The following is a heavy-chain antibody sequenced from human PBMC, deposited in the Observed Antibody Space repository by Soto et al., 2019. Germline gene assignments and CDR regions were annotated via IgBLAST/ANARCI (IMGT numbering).Heavy chain of an antibody. CDR2: IIPIFGTA. J-gene: IGHJ2*01. V-gene: IGHV1-69*05. CDR1: GGTFSSYA. Sequence: QVQLVQSGAEVKKPGSSVKVSCKASGGTFSSYAISWVRQAPGQGLEWMGGIIPIFGTANYAQKFQGRVTITTDESTSKAYMERSSLRSEDKAVYYCARVVTVVKAFHYWYFDLWGRGTLVTVSS. CDR3: ARVVTVVKAFHYWYFDL. D-gene: IGHD2-21*02.